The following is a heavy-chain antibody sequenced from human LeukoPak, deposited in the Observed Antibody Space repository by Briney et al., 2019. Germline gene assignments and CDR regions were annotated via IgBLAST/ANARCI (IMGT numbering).Heavy chain of an antibody. CDR2: ISSSSSYI. V-gene: IGHV3-21*01. CDR3: ARDDSGLIGGWSHYFDY. CDR1: GFTFSSYS. D-gene: IGHD6-19*01. J-gene: IGHJ4*02. Sequence: GGSLRLSCAASGFTFSSYSMNWVRQAPGKGLEWVSSISSSSSYIYYADSVKGRFTISRDNAKNSLYLQMNSLRAKDTAVYYCARDDSGLIGGWSHYFDYWGQGTLVTVSS.